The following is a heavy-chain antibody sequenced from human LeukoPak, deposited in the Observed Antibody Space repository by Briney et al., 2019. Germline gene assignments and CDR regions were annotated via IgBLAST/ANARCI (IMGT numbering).Heavy chain of an antibody. J-gene: IGHJ4*02. CDR1: GFTFSDFP. V-gene: IGHV3-23*01. CDR3: ATYRQIQVPFEF. D-gene: IGHD5-18*01. CDR2: IFPSSVEI. Sequence: GGSLRLSCAASGFTFSDFPMIWVRQAPGKGLEWVSTIFPSSVEIHYADSVKGRFTISRDNSRSTLSLQMDSLRAEDTAAYYCATYRQIQVPFEFWGQGTLVTVSS.